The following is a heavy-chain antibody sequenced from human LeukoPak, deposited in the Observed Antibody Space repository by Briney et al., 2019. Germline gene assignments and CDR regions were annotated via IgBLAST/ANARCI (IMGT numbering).Heavy chain of an antibody. CDR1: GFTFSSSW. D-gene: IGHD3-22*01. CDR3: TRRRLTMT. Sequence: AGGSLRLSCAASGFTFSSSWMSWVRQAPGKGLEWAANIKEDGSEKCYVEPVKGRFSISRDNAKNSLYLQMNSLRVEDMAVYYCTRRRLTMTWGQGTLVTVSS. CDR2: IKEDGSEK. V-gene: IGHV3-7*01. J-gene: IGHJ5*02.